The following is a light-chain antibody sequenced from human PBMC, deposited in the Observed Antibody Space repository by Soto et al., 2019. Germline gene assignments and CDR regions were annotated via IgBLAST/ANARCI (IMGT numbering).Light chain of an antibody. J-gene: IGKJ1*01. CDR3: QQYNSYAWT. CDR1: QSISSW. Sequence: DIQMTQSPSTLSASVGDRVTITCRASQSISSWLAWFQQKPGKAPKLLIYKASNLESGVPSRFSGSGSGTEFTLTISSLQLDDFATYYCQQYNSYAWTFGQGTKVDIK. CDR2: KAS. V-gene: IGKV1-5*03.